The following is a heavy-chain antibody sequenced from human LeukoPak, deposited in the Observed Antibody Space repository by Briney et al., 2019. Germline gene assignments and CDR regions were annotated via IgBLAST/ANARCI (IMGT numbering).Heavy chain of an antibody. CDR1: GYTFTSYG. V-gene: IGHV1-18*01. CDR3: ARDHFPPLHRVGYVDV. D-gene: IGHD2/OR15-2a*01. CDR2: ISAYNGNT. J-gene: IGHJ6*03. Sequence: ASVKVSCKASGYTFTSYGISWVRQAPGQGLEWMGWISAYNGNTNYAQKLQGRVTMTTDTSTSTAYMELRSLRSDDTAVYYCARDHFPPLHRVGYVDVWGKGTTVTVSS.